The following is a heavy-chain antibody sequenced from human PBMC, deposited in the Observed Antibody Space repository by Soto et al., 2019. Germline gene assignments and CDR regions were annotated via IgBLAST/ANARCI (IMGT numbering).Heavy chain of an antibody. J-gene: IGHJ6*02. CDR3: ASWLKGPDIGNYYYGMDA. Sequence: QVQLVQSGAEVKKPGSSVKVSCKASGGAFSDYAFSWVRQAPGQGLEWLGGIMPIFRAPDYAQKFQGRVTITADEFTRTAYMEMNSLRSEDTAVYYCASWLKGPDIGNYYYGMDAWGQGTTVTVS. V-gene: IGHV1-69*12. CDR1: GGAFSDYA. CDR2: IMPIFRAP. D-gene: IGHD2-15*01.